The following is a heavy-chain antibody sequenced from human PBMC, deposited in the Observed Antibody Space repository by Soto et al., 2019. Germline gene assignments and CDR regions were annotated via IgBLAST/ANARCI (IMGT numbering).Heavy chain of an antibody. D-gene: IGHD2-15*01. CDR1: GYTFTSYG. Sequence: GASVKVSCKASGYTFTSYGISWVRQAPGQGLEWMGWISAYNGNTNYAQKLQGRVTMTTDTSTSTAYMELRSLRSDDTAVYYCARVNIVVVVAATRGPGWFDPWGQGTLVTVSS. J-gene: IGHJ5*02. V-gene: IGHV1-18*01. CDR2: ISAYNGNT. CDR3: ARVNIVVVVAATRGPGWFDP.